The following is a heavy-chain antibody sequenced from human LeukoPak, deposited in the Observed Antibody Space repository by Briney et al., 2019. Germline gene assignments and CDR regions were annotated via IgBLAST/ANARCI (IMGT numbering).Heavy chain of an antibody. CDR1: GGSFSDYC. CDR3: ASHKYPVQAFDI. Sequence: PSETLSLTCAVSGGSFSDYCWSWIRQPPGKGLEWIGEINHGGDTNYNSSLQSRVTLSVDASRNQFSLILSPVTAADTAIYYCASHKYPVQAFDIWGQGTMVTVSS. V-gene: IGHV4-34*01. CDR2: INHGGDT. D-gene: IGHD2/OR15-2a*01. J-gene: IGHJ3*02.